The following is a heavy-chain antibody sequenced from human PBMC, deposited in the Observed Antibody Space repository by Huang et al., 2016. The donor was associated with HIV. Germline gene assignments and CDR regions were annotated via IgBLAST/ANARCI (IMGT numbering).Heavy chain of an antibody. V-gene: IGHV1-18*01. CDR1: GYDFGSYG. Sequence: QLVQSGGEVKQPGASVRVSCKASGYDFGSYGMSWVRQAPGQGREWLGWIGSDSRDTRTAQKLQGRVTMTTDRSATTTYMELRSLRYDDTAVYYCARDTYYTDIWKRNDASFLWGQGTMITVYS. CDR3: ARDTYYTDIWKRNDASFL. CDR2: IGSDSRDT. J-gene: IGHJ3*01. D-gene: IGHD3-22*01.